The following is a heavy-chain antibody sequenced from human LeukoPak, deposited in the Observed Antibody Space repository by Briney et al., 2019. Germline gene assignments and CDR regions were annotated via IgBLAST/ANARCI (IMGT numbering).Heavy chain of an antibody. D-gene: IGHD3-10*01. Sequence: PGGSLRLSCAASGFTFSSYAMSWVRQAPGKGLEWVSAISGSGGSTYYADSVKGRSTISRDNSKNTPYLQMNSLRAEDTAVYYCTTDQLWFGEPSAFDIWGRGTMVTVSS. V-gene: IGHV3-23*01. CDR1: GFTFSSYA. J-gene: IGHJ3*02. CDR3: TTDQLWFGEPSAFDI. CDR2: ISGSGGST.